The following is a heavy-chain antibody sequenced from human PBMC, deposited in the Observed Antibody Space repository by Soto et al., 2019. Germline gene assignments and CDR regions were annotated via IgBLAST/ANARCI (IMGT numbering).Heavy chain of an antibody. Sequence: PGGSLRLSCAASGFTFSSYSMNWVRQAPGKGLEWVSYISSSSSTIYYADSVKGRFTISRDNAKNSLYLQMNSLRDEDTAVYYCARNEGDSSSWYSGYYYGMDVWGQGTTVTV. CDR2: ISSSSSTI. D-gene: IGHD6-13*01. J-gene: IGHJ6*02. V-gene: IGHV3-48*02. CDR1: GFTFSSYS. CDR3: ARNEGDSSSWYSGYYYGMDV.